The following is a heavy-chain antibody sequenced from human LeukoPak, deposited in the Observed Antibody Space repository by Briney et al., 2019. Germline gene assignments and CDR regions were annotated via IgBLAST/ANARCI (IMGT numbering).Heavy chain of an antibody. D-gene: IGHD3-22*01. V-gene: IGHV1-18*01. CDR2: ISAYNGNT. J-gene: IGHJ4*02. Sequence: ASVKVSCKASGYTFTSYGISWVRQAPGQGLEGMGWISAYNGNTNYAQKLQGRVTITTDTSTSTAYMELRSLRSADKAVYSCARDYYDSSGYYHFDYWGQGTLVTVSS. CDR1: GYTFTSYG. CDR3: ARDYYDSSGYYHFDY.